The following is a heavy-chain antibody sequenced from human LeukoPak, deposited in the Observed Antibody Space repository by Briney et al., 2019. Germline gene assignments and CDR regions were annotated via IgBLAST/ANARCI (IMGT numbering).Heavy chain of an antibody. J-gene: IGHJ4*02. V-gene: IGHV4-34*01. CDR3: ARAFGTYQYYFDY. Sequence: PSETLSLTCAVYGVSFSGYYWGWIRQPPGKGLEWIGSMYYTGNTYYNPSLESRVTMSVDTSKNQFSLKLNSVTAADTAVYYCARAFGTYQYYFDYWGQGTLVTVSS. D-gene: IGHD1-26*01. CDR2: MYYTGNT. CDR1: GVSFSGYY.